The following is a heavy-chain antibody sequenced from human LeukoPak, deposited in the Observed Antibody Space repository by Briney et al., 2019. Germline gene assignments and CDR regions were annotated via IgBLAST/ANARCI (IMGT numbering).Heavy chain of an antibody. Sequence: PSETLSLTCTVSGGSISSYYWSWIRQPPGKGLEWVSTIYSAGSTNYADSVKGRFTISRDNSKNTMYLQMNSLRAEDTAVYYCAGGLRSGLIDYWGQGTLVTVSS. CDR2: IYSAGST. CDR3: AGGLRSGLIDY. J-gene: IGHJ4*02. D-gene: IGHD4-17*01. CDR1: GGSISSYY. V-gene: IGHV3-53*01.